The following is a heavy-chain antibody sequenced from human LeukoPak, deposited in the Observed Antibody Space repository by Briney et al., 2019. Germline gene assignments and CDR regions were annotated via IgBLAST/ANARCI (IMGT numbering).Heavy chain of an antibody. CDR2: ISGDGGST. D-gene: IGHD3-10*01. J-gene: IGHJ4*02. CDR3: AKAPGGYGSYYFDY. V-gene: IGHV3-43*02. CDR1: GFTFDDYA. Sequence: PGGSLRLSCAASGFTFDDYAMDWVRQAPGKGLEWVSLISGDGGSTYCADSVKGRFTISRDNSKNSLYLQMNSLRTEDTALYYCAKAPGGYGSYYFDYWGQGTLVTVSS.